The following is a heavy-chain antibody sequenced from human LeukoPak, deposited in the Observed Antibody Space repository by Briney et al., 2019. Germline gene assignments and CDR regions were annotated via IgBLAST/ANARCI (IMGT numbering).Heavy chain of an antibody. D-gene: IGHD3-16*02. J-gene: IGHJ4*02. CDR2: ITYDGSNK. CDR1: GFTFSSYA. CDR3: ASTLSTAPGIVHY. V-gene: IGHV3-30*01. Sequence: PGGSLRLSCAASGFTFSSYAMRWVRQAPGKGLEWVAVITYDGSNKYYADSVKGRFTISRDNSKNTLYLQMNSLRAEDTAVYCCASTLSTAPGIVHYWGQGTLVTVSS.